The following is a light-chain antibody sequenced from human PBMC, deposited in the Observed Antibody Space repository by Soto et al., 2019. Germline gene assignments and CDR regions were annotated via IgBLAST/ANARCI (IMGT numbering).Light chain of an antibody. J-gene: IGLJ3*02. CDR1: TSNIGSNS. CDR3: AAWDDSLLGM. CDR2: GSN. V-gene: IGLV1-44*01. Sequence: QSVLTQPPSASGAPGQRVTISCSGSTSNIGSNSVNWYQQVPGTAPRLLIYGSNQRPSGVPDRFSASKSGTSASLVISGLQYEDEASYYCAAWDDSLLGMFGGGTKLTVL.